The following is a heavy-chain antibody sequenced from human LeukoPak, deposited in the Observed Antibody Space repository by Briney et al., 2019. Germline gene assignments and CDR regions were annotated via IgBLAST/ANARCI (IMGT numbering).Heavy chain of an antibody. D-gene: IGHD1-26*01. CDR2: INPSGGST. CDR3: ARGWGSRGSYYYLDY. J-gene: IGHJ4*02. CDR1: GYTFTSYY. V-gene: IGHV1-46*01. Sequence: ASVKVSCKASGYTFTSYYMHWVRQAPGQGLEWMGIINPSGGSTSYAQKFQGRVTMTRDTSTSTVYMELSSLRSEDTAVYYCARGWGSRGSYYYLDYWGQGTLVTVSS.